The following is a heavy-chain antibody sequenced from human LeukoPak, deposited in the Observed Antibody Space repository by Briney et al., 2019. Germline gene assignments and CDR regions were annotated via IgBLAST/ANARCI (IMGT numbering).Heavy chain of an antibody. CDR3: ARLSAYYYGSYFYYYMDV. D-gene: IGHD3-10*01. Sequence: GGSLRLSCEASGFSFSIYWMTWVRQPLGKGPEWVANIRQDESERYSADSVKGRFTISRDNAKKSVYLHMSSLRAEDTALYYCARLSAYYYGSYFYYYMDVWGKGTTVTVSS. V-gene: IGHV3-7*01. CDR2: IRQDESER. CDR1: GFSFSIYW. J-gene: IGHJ6*03.